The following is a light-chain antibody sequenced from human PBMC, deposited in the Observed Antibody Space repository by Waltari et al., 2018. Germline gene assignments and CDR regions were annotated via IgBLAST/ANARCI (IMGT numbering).Light chain of an antibody. CDR3: SSYTSSSTPYWV. Sequence: QSALTQPASVSGSPGQSITISCTGTSSDVGGYNYVSWYQQHPGKAPKLMIYDVSTRPSGVSNRFSGSKSGNTASLTISGLQSEDEADYYCSSYTSSSTPYWVFGGGTKLTVL. CDR2: DVS. J-gene: IGLJ3*02. V-gene: IGLV2-14*01. CDR1: SSDVGGYNY.